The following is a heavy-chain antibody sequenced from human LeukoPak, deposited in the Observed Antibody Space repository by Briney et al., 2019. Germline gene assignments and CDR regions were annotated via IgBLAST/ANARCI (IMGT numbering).Heavy chain of an antibody. D-gene: IGHD6-13*01. CDR1: GGSISSYY. CDR2: IYYSGST. Sequence: SETLSLTCTVSGGSISSYYWSWIRQPPGKGLEWIGYIYYSGSTNYNPSLKSRVTISVDTSKNQFSPKLSSVTAADTAVYYCARDRRAPGIAAAGTEYWFDPWGQGTLVTVSS. CDR3: ARDRRAPGIAAAGTEYWFDP. J-gene: IGHJ5*02. V-gene: IGHV4-59*01.